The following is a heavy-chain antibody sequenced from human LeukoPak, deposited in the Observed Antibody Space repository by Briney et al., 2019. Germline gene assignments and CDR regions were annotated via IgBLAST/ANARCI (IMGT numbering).Heavy chain of an antibody. J-gene: IGHJ4*02. CDR1: GYTFTASN. D-gene: IGHD1-26*01. CDR2: ISPNNGAT. CDR3: AREGSSGY. Sequence: ASVKVSCKASGYTFTASNIHWVRQARGQELEWMGWISPNNGATTYAQNFQGRVIMTRDTSISTAYIELSRLTSDDTAVYFCAREGSSGYWGQGTLVTVSS. V-gene: IGHV1-2*02.